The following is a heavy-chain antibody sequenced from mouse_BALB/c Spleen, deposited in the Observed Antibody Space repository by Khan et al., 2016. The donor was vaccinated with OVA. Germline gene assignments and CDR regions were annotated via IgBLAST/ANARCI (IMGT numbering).Heavy chain of an antibody. V-gene: IGHV5-6-5*01. J-gene: IGHJ3*01. CDR1: GFTFSNYA. CDR2: IGSGDST. CDR3: ARDYWFTY. Sequence: EVELVESGGGLVKPGGSLKLSCAASGFTFSNYAMSWVRKSPEKRLEWVASIGSGDSTYYLDTVKGRFTISRDNARNILYLQMSSLRSEDTAMYYCARDYWFTYWGQGTLVTVSA.